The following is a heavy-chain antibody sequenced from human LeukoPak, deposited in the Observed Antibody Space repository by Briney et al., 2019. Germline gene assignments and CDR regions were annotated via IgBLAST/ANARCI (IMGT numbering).Heavy chain of an antibody. CDR3: SRKDTPMIYFDC. V-gene: IGHV4-4*03. J-gene: IGHJ4*02. CDR2: IFHSGST. D-gene: IGHD5-18*01. Sequence: PPETLSLTCAVSGGSISSNNWWSWIRQPPGKGLEWIGEIFHSGSTNYNPSLKSRVSMSVDKSKNQFSLRLNSVTAADTAVYYCSRKDTPMIYFDCWGQGTLVTVSS. CDR1: GGSISSNNW.